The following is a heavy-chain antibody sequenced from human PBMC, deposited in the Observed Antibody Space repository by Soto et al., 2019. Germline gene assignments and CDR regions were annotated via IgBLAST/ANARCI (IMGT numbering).Heavy chain of an antibody. CDR3: ARDPDYGDYWGYFFDS. CDR1: GYTFAAYY. Sequence: QVQLVQSGAEVKKPGASVKVSCKTSGYTFAAYYIHWIRQAPGQGLEWMGWITPTSGGTVYAQNFQDRVTMTRDTSISTAYMELRRLNSDDTAVYYCARDPDYGDYWGYFFDSWGQGTPVTVSS. D-gene: IGHD4-17*01. CDR2: ITPTSGGT. V-gene: IGHV1-2*02. J-gene: IGHJ4*02.